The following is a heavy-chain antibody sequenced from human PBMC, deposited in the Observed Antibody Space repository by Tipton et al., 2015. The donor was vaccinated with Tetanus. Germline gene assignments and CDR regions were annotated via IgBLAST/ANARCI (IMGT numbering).Heavy chain of an antibody. CDR2: IFYAGST. D-gene: IGHD3-3*02. CDR3: ARVQLSSSFLKYNWLDP. CDR1: GVSISSYY. V-gene: IGHV4-59*01. J-gene: IGHJ5*02. Sequence: LSLTCTVSGVSISSYYWSWIRQSPGKGLEWIGYIFYAGSTNSNPSLKSRLTMSVDTSNNLFSLKLTSVAAADTAVYYCARVQLSSSFLKYNWLDPWGQGTLVTVAS.